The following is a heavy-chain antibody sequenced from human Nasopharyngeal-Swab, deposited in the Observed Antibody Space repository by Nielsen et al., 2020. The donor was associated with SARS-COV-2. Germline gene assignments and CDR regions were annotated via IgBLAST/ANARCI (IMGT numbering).Heavy chain of an antibody. D-gene: IGHD7-27*01. CDR3: ARVCPDWGGFDY. CDR1: GFTVSSNY. CDR2: IYSGGSP. J-gene: IGHJ4*02. V-gene: IGHV3-53*01. Sequence: GGSLRLSWAPSGFTVSSNYMSWVRQAPGKGLEWVSVIYSGGSPYYADSVKGRFTISRDNSKSTLYLQMNSLRAEDTAVYYCARVCPDWGGFDYWGQGTLVTVSS.